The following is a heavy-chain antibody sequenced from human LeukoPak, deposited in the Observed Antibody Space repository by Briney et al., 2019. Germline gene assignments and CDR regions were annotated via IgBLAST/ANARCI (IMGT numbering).Heavy chain of an antibody. CDR1: GLTFDTYN. J-gene: IGHJ6*03. CDR3: ARYSEVYYYVDV. Sequence: GGSLRLSCAASGLTFDTYNFNWVRQAPGKGLEWVASIRSYSSYIHYADSVKGRFTISRDDAKKSLDLQMNSLRAEDTAVYFCARYSEVYYYVDVWGAGTTVIVSS. D-gene: IGHD2-21*01. CDR2: IRSYSSYI. V-gene: IGHV3-21*01.